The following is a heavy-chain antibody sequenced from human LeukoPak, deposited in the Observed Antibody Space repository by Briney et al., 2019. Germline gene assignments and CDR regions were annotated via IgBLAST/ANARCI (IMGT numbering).Heavy chain of an antibody. V-gene: IGHV3-23*01. CDR1: GFTFSSYA. CDR2: ISGSGGST. J-gene: IGHJ4*02. CDR3: AKGSGYPITKYYFDY. Sequence: PGGSLRLSCAASGFTFSSYAMSWVRQAPGKGLEWVSAISGSGGSTYYADSVKGRFTISRDNSKNTLYLQMNSLRAEDTAVYYCAKGSGYPITKYYFDYWGQGTLVTVSS. D-gene: IGHD3-3*01.